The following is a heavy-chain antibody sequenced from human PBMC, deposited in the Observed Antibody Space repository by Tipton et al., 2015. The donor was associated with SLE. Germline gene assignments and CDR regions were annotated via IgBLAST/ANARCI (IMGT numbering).Heavy chain of an antibody. D-gene: IGHD3-3*01. J-gene: IGHJ6*03. CDR2: IYYSGRT. Sequence: TLSLTCTVSGGSISSSNNYWDWIRQPPGKGLEWIGTIYYSGRTDYNPSLRTRLTISIDTSKTQFSLRMSSVTAADTAVYFCARGVRFKYSDFWRSYTYYYMNVWGKGTTVTVSS. CDR1: GGSISSSNNY. CDR3: ARGVRFKYSDFWRSYTYYYMNV. V-gene: IGHV4-39*07.